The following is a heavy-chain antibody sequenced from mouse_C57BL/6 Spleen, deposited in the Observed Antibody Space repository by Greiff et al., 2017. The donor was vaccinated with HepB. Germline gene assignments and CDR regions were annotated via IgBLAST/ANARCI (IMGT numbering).Heavy chain of an antibody. Sequence: VQLKQPGAELVKPGASVKLSCKASGYTFTSYWMHWVKQRPGQGLEWIGMIHPNSGSTNYNEKFKSKATLTVDKSSSTAYMQLSSLTSEDSAVYYCARGVYYYGYWGQGTTLTVSS. J-gene: IGHJ2*01. CDR3: ARGVYYYGY. D-gene: IGHD1-1*01. V-gene: IGHV1-64*01. CDR2: IHPNSGST. CDR1: GYTFTSYW.